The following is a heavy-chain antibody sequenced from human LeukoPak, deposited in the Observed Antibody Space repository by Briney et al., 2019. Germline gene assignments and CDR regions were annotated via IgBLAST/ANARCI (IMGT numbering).Heavy chain of an antibody. CDR2: IYPGDSDT. D-gene: IGHD3-22*01. CDR3: ARPSDYYDSSGYPGPSDY. J-gene: IGHJ4*02. V-gene: IGHV5-51*01. CDR1: GYSFTNYW. Sequence: GESLKISCKGSGYSFTNYWIGWVRQMPGKGLEWMGIIYPGDSDTRYSPSFQGQVTISADKSISTAYLQWSSLKASDTAMYYCARPSDYYDSSGYPGPSDYWGQGTLVTVSS.